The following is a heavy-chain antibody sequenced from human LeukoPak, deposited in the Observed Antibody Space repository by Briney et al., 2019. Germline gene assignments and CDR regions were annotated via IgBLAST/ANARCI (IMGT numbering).Heavy chain of an antibody. Sequence: PGGSLRLSCTASGFTFSSYGMHWVRQAPGKGLEWVAVIWYDGSNKYYAHSVKGRFTISRDNSKSTLYLQMNSLRAEDTAVYYCARENDPVLLWFGTRRQYGMDVWGQGTTVTVSS. V-gene: IGHV3-33*01. J-gene: IGHJ6*02. CDR3: ARENDPVLLWFGTRRQYGMDV. D-gene: IGHD3-10*01. CDR2: IWYDGSNK. CDR1: GFTFSSYG.